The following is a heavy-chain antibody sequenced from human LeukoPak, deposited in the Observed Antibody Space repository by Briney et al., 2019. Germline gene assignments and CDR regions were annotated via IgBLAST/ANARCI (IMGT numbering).Heavy chain of an antibody. CDR3: ARRKNPDYGDYRDAFDI. V-gene: IGHV4-59*08. CDR1: GGPFSGYF. Sequence: SETLSLTCAVYGGPFSGYFWSWIRQPPGKGLEWIGYIYYSGSTNYNPSLKSRVTISVDTSKNQFSLKLSSVTAADTAVYYCARRKNPDYGDYRDAFDIWGQGTMVTVSS. D-gene: IGHD4-17*01. J-gene: IGHJ3*02. CDR2: IYYSGST.